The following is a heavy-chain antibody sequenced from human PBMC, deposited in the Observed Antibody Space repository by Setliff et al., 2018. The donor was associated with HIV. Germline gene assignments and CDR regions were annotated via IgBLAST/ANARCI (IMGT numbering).Heavy chain of an antibody. D-gene: IGHD1-26*01. CDR2: IFHSGTT. Sequence: SETLSLTCTVSQFSIRSGYYWSWIRQPPGKGLEWIASIFHSGTTYYNSALESRVTISVDTSNNQFSLKLSSVTAADTALYYCAKDVSNRVGSTYFDRWGPGILVTVSS. J-gene: IGHJ5*02. CDR1: QFSIRSGYY. V-gene: IGHV4-38-2*02. CDR3: AKDVSNRVGSTYFDR.